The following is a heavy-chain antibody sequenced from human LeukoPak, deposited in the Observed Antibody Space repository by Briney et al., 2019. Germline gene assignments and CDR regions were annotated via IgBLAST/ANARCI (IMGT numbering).Heavy chain of an antibody. J-gene: IGHJ5*02. CDR3: ARDTDPSLGYCGSTSCYRDNNWFDP. CDR2: INPNSGGT. D-gene: IGHD2-2*02. V-gene: IGHV1-2*02. CDR1: GYTFTGYY. Sequence: ASVKVSCKASGYTFTGYYMHWVRQAPGQGLEWMGWINPNSGGTNYAQKFQGRVTMTRDTSISTAYMELSRLRSDDTAVYYCARDTDPSLGYCGSTSCYRDNNWFDPWGQGTLVTVSS.